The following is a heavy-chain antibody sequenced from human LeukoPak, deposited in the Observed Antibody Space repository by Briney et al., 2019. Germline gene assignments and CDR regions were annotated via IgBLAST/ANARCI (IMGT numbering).Heavy chain of an antibody. CDR3: ARQAREYYDFWSGPNYYGMDV. CDR2: IYYSGST. D-gene: IGHD3-3*01. J-gene: IGHJ6*02. CDR1: GGSISSSSYY. Sequence: PSETLSLTCTVPGGSISSSSYYWGWIRQPPGKGLEWIGSIYYSGSTYYNPSLKSRVTISVDTSKNQFSLKLSSVTAADTAVYYCARQAREYYDFWSGPNYYGMDVWGQGTTVTVSS. V-gene: IGHV4-39*01.